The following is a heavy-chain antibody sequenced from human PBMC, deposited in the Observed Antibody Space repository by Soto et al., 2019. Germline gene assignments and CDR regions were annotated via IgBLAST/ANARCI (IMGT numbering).Heavy chain of an antibody. CDR1: GYTVTKLV. Sequence: EASVKVACKFSGYTVTKLVIHGLRQAPGKGLEWMGGFDPEDGETIYAQKFQGRVTMTEDTSTDTAYMELSSLRSEDTAVYYCATAVAVAGATLDYWGQGTLVTVSS. CDR2: FDPEDGET. D-gene: IGHD6-19*01. J-gene: IGHJ4*02. CDR3: ATAVAVAGATLDY. V-gene: IGHV1-24*01.